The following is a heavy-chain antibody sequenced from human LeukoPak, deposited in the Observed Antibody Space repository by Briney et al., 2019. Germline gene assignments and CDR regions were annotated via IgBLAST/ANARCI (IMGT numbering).Heavy chain of an antibody. CDR1: GFMFSSYG. J-gene: IGHJ4*02. Sequence: AGGSLGLSCAASGFMFSSYGMYWVRQAPGKGLEWVAVIWYDGSNKYYTDSVKGRFTISRDNSKNTLYLQMNSLRVEDTAVYYCAKGPSDTTLATAFDYWGQGTLVTVSS. V-gene: IGHV3-33*07. CDR3: AKGPSDTTLATAFDY. CDR2: IWYDGSNK. D-gene: IGHD5-18*01.